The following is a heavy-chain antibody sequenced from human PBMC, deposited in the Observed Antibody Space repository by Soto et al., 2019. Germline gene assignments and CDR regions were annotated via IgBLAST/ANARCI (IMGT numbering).Heavy chain of an antibody. D-gene: IGHD6-13*01. V-gene: IGHV3-11*06. CDR2: ISSSGSYT. CDR3: ARWGVAAAGYFDY. CDR1: GFTFSDYY. Sequence: LRLSCAASGFTFSDYYMSWIRQAPGKGLEWVSYISSSGSYTNYADSVKGRFTISRDNAKNSLYLQMNSLRAEDTAVYYCARWGVAAAGYFDYWGQGTLVTVSS. J-gene: IGHJ4*02.